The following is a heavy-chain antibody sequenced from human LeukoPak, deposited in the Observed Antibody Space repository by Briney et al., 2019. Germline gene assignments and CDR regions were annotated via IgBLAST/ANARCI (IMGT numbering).Heavy chain of an antibody. J-gene: IGHJ5*02. CDR3: ARDSSGWYDNWFDP. Sequence: GGSLRLSCAASGFTFSSYAMHWVRQAPGKGLEWVAVISYDGSNKYYADSVKGRFTISGDNSKNTLYLQMNSLRAEDTAVYYCARDSSGWYDNWFDPWGQGTLVTVSS. D-gene: IGHD6-19*01. CDR2: ISYDGSNK. V-gene: IGHV3-30*04. CDR1: GFTFSSYA.